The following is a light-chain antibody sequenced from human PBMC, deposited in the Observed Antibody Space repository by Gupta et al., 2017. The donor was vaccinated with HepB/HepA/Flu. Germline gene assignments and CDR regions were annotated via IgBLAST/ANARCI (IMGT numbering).Light chain of an antibody. J-gene: IGKJ2*01. V-gene: IGKV1-33*01. CDR1: EDRRKY. CDR2: DAS. Sequence: DIQMTQSPSSLASAVGDRVTITCQASEDRRKYLNWYQQKPGKPPRLLIFDASDLQTAVSSRFTGSGSGTDFTLTITSLQPEDAAKYYCQQFHILYTFGQGTKVEIK. CDR3: QQFHILYT.